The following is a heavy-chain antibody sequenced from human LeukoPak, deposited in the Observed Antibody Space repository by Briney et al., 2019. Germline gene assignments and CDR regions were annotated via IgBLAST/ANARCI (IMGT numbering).Heavy chain of an antibody. J-gene: IGHJ4*02. CDR2: INHSGST. Sequence: SETLSLTCAVYDGSVSGYYWSWIRQPPGKGLEWSGEINHSGSTNYNPSLKSRVTISVDTSKNQFSLKLSSVTAADTAVYYCARGSMTSGRRAAKSGLSGLFDYWGQGTLVTVSS. V-gene: IGHV4-34*01. CDR1: DGSVSGYY. D-gene: IGHD4-17*01. CDR3: ARGSMTSGRRAAKSGLSGLFDY.